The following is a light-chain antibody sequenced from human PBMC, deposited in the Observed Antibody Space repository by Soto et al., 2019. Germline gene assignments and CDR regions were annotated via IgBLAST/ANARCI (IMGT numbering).Light chain of an antibody. J-gene: IGLJ1*01. CDR1: SCDVGGNKY. V-gene: IGLV2-14*01. CDR3: SAATGTADV. CDR2: DVS. Sequence: SGLAERRVGSGCSARWMTNHSPGHSCDVGGNKYVSWYQQYPGKAPKLMICDVSNRPSGVSNRFSGSKAGNTASLTISGLHAQDAADYYCSAATGTADVFGTGTKVTGL.